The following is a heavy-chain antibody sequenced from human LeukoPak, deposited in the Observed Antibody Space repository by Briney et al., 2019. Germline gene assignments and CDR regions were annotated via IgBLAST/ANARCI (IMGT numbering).Heavy chain of an antibody. Sequence: SETLSLTCTVSGGSISSYYWSWIRQPPGKGLEWIGYIYYSGSTNHNPSLKSRVTISVDTSKNQFSLKLSSVTAADTAVYYCARGRHIRSLGLYYFDYWGQGTLVTVSS. CDR2: IYYSGST. V-gene: IGHV4-59*01. D-gene: IGHD2-21*01. J-gene: IGHJ4*02. CDR3: ARGRHIRSLGLYYFDY. CDR1: GGSISSYY.